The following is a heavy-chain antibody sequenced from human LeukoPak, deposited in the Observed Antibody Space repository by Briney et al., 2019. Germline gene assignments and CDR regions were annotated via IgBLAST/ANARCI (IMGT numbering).Heavy chain of an antibody. CDR1: GFSFSSYG. CDR3: ARPREDYDSSGYLDY. Sequence: GGSLRLSCAASGFSFSSYGMSWVRQAPGKGLEWVSGISGSGASTYYADSVKGRFTISRDNSKNTLHLQMNSLRAEDTAVYYCARPREDYDSSGYLDYWGQGTLVTVSS. V-gene: IGHV3-23*01. D-gene: IGHD3-22*01. J-gene: IGHJ4*02. CDR2: ISGSGAST.